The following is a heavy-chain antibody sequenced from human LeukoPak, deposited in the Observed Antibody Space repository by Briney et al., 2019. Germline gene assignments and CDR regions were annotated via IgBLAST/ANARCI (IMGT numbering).Heavy chain of an antibody. Sequence: GRSLRLSCAASGFTFSSYSMNWVRQAPGKGLEWVSHITASGTAMFYADSVKGRFTISRDNAKNSLYLQMSNLRAEDTAVYFCARGGGLDVWGQGATVTVSS. CDR1: GFTFSSYS. CDR2: ITASGTAM. V-gene: IGHV3-48*01. D-gene: IGHD3-16*01. J-gene: IGHJ6*02. CDR3: ARGGGLDV.